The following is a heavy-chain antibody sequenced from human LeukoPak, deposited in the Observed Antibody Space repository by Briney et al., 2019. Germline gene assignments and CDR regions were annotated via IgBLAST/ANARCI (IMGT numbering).Heavy chain of an antibody. D-gene: IGHD4/OR15-4a*01. J-gene: IGHJ4*02. Sequence: GGSLRLSCTVSGFTVSSNSMSWVRQAPGKGLEWVSFIYSDNTHYSDSVKGRFTISRDNSKNTLYPQMNSLRAEDTAVYYCARRAGAYSHPYDYWGQGTLVTVSS. CDR3: ARRAGAYSHPYDY. CDR2: IYSDNT. V-gene: IGHV3-53*01. CDR1: GFTVSSNS.